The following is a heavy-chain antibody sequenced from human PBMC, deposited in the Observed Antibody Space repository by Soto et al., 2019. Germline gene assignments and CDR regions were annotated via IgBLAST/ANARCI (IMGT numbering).Heavy chain of an antibody. CDR2: IYHSGST. Sequence: TLSLTCAVSGVSISSSNWWSWVRQPPGKGLEWIGEIYHSGSTNYNPSLKSRVTISVDKSKNQFSLKLSSVTAAGTAVYYCARDLLVDYGGNSYFFDYWGQGT. CDR1: GVSISSSNW. J-gene: IGHJ4*02. V-gene: IGHV4-4*02. D-gene: IGHD4-17*01. CDR3: ARDLLVDYGGNSYFFDY.